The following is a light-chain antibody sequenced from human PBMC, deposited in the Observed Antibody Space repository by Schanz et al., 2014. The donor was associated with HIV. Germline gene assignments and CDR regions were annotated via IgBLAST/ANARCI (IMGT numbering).Light chain of an antibody. J-gene: IGLJ2*01. CDR2: KGS. V-gene: IGLV3-25*03. Sequence: SYELTQPPSVSVAPGKTARITCGGNNIGGKSVHWYQQKPGQAPGLVIYKGSERPSGIPERFSGSSSGTTVTLTISGVQAEDEADYCCQSADSSGTYSHVVFGGGAKLTV. CDR1: NIGGKS. CDR3: QSADSSGTYSHVV.